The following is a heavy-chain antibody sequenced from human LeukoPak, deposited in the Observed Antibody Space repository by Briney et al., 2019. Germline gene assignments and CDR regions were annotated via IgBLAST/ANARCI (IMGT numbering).Heavy chain of an antibody. CDR2: IIPIFVTA. V-gene: IGHV1-69*05. Sequence: SVKVSCKPSGGTFSSYAISWVRQAPGQGPEWMGGIIPIFVTANYAQKFQRRVTITTDESTSTAYMELSSLRSEDTAVYYCARAETYYYDSSGYPLDYWGQGTLVTVSS. J-gene: IGHJ4*02. CDR1: GGTFSSYA. CDR3: ARAETYYYDSSGYPLDY. D-gene: IGHD3-22*01.